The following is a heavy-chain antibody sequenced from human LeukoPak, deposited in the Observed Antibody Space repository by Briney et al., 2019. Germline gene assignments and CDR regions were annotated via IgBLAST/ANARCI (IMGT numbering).Heavy chain of an antibody. V-gene: IGHV4-34*01. CDR3: ARVFDSGSQAYFYYMDV. CDR2: INHSGST. Sequence: SETLSLTCAVYGGSFSGYYWSWIRQPPGKGLEWIGEINHSGSTNYNPSLKSRVTISVDASKNQFSLKLSSVTAADTAVYYCARVFDSGSQAYFYYMDVWGKGTTVT. CDR1: GGSFSGYY. J-gene: IGHJ6*03. D-gene: IGHD3-10*01.